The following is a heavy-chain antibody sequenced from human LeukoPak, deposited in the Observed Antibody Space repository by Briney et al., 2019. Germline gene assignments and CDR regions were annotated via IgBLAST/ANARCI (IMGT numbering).Heavy chain of an antibody. V-gene: IGHV4-59*08. J-gene: IGHJ4*02. D-gene: IGHD5-18*01. CDR1: GGSISGYY. CDR3: ARHGGYSYGYSGAFDY. Sequence: PSETLSLTCTVSGGSISGYYWSWIRQPPGKGLEWIGYIYYSGSTNYNPSLKSRVTISVDTSKNQFSLKLSSVTAADTAVYYCARHGGYSYGYSGAFDYWGQGTLVTVSS. CDR2: IYYSGST.